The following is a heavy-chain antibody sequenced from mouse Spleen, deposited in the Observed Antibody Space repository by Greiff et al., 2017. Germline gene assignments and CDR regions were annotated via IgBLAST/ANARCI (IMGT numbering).Heavy chain of an antibody. D-gene: IGHD2-4*01. CDR3: ARDYDYDDGGFAY. J-gene: IGHJ3*01. CDR2: FHPYNDDT. CDR1: GYTFTTYP. V-gene: IGHV1-47*01. Sequence: VQGVESGAELVKPGASVKMSCKASGYTFTTYPIEWMKQNHGKSLEWIGNFHPYNDDTKYNEKFKGKATLTVEKSSSTVYLELSRLTSDDSAVYYCARDYDYDDGGFAYWGQGTLVTVSA.